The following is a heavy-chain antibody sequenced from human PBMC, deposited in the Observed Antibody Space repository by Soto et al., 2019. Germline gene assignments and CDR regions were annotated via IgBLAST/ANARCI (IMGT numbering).Heavy chain of an antibody. D-gene: IGHD2-2*01. J-gene: IGHJ5*02. Sequence: QVPLVQSGGDVKRPGASVKVSCKTSGYTFSNYGITWVRQAPGQPLEWLGWISLYSDGTNYAQKFQGRVSMTTDTSTTTAYMELRSLRSDDTAVYYCARVVPGAEAWFGPWGQGTLVTVSS. CDR1: GYTFSNYG. CDR3: ARVVPGAEAWFGP. CDR2: ISLYSDGT. V-gene: IGHV1-18*01.